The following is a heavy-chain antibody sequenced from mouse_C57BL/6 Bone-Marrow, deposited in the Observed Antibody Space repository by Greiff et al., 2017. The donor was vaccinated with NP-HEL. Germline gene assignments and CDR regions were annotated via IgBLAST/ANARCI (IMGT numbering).Heavy chain of an antibody. CDR3: ASLITTVASYAMDY. CDR2: ISYDGSN. CDR1: GYSITSGYY. J-gene: IGHJ4*01. Sequence: EVQLQESGPGLVKPSQSLSLTCSVTGYSITSGYYWNWIRQFPGNKLEWMGYISYDGSNNYNPSLKNRISITRDTSKNQFFLKLNSVTTEDTATYYCASLITTVASYAMDYWGQGTSVTVSS. D-gene: IGHD1-1*01. V-gene: IGHV3-6*01.